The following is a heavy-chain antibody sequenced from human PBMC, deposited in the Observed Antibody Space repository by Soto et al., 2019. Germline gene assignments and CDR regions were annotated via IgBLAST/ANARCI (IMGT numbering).Heavy chain of an antibody. CDR2: INGNTGHT. CDR3: ARERMWEPLPY. J-gene: IGHJ4*02. CDR1: GYTFSRYG. D-gene: IGHD1-26*01. Sequence: QVQLVQSGAEVREPGASVKVSCKTSGYTFSRYGITWVRQAPGQGLEWMGRINGNTGHTIYTMNLGDRLTISTDTSTCTVCMELRSLKSDDTAVYYCARERMWEPLPYWGMGTQVTVSS. V-gene: IGHV1-18*01.